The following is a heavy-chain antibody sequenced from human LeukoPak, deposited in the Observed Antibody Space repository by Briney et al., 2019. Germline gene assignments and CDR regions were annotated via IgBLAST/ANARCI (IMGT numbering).Heavy chain of an antibody. CDR2: MNPNSGNT. CDR3: ARVRYQMYSGGYYFNY. V-gene: IGHV1-8*01. Sequence: ASVKVSCKASGYTFTSYDINWVRQATGQGLEWMGWMNPNSGNTGYAQKFQGRVTMTRNTSINTAYMELSSLISEDTDVYYCARVRYQMYSGGYYFNYWGQGTLVTVSS. D-gene: IGHD6-19*01. J-gene: IGHJ4*02. CDR1: GYTFTSYD.